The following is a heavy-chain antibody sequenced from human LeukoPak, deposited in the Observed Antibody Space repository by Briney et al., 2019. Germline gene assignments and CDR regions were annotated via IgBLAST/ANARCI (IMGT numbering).Heavy chain of an antibody. V-gene: IGHV4-39*01. CDR2: IYYSGST. J-gene: IGHJ6*02. CDR3: ARMSVVVRGMDV. D-gene: IGHD2-2*01. Sequence: SETLSLTCTVSGGSISSSSYYWGWIRQPPGKGLEWIGSIYYSGSTYYNPSLKSRVTISVDTSKNQFSLTLSSVTAADTAVYYCARMSVVVRGMDVWGQGTTVTVSS. CDR1: GGSISSSSYY.